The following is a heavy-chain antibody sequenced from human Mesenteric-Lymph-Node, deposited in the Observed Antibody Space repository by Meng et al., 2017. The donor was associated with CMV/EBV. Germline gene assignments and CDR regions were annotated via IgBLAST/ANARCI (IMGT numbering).Heavy chain of an antibody. J-gene: IGHJ4*02. D-gene: IGHD4-23*01. Sequence: GPLPAWGAGLLKPSETLSLTWAVYGGSFSGYYWSWIRQPPGKGLEWIGEINHSGSTNYNPSLKSRVTISVDTSKNQFSLKLSSVTAADTAVYYCARHQRWLKSEGGFNYWGQGTLVTVSS. CDR2: INHSGST. CDR1: GGSFSGYY. V-gene: IGHV4-34*01. CDR3: ARHQRWLKSEGGFNY.